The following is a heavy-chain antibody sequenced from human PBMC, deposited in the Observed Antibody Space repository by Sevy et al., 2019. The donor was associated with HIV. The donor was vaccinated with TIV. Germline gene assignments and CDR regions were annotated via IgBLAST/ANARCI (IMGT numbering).Heavy chain of an antibody. CDR3: ARGLVLNYYDSRGLFDY. Sequence: ASVKVSCKASGYTFTSYDINWVRQATGQGLEWMGWMNPNSGNTGYAQKFQGRVTMTRNTSISTAYMELSSLRSEDTAVYYCARGLVLNYYDSRGLFDYWGQGTLVTVSS. D-gene: IGHD3-22*01. CDR1: GYTFTSYD. J-gene: IGHJ4*02. V-gene: IGHV1-8*01. CDR2: MNPNSGNT.